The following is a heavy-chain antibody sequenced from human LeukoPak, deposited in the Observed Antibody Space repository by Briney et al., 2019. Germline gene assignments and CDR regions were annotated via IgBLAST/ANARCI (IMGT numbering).Heavy chain of an antibody. CDR2: IINSGRTT. CDR1: GFTFSSYD. V-gene: IGHV3-48*02. J-gene: IGHJ6*02. D-gene: IGHD5-18*01. CDR3: AADSSGANYGYNYYYYYGMDV. Sequence: GGSLRLSCAASGFTFSSYDMNWVRQAPGKGLEWVSSIINSGRTTYYADSVKGRFTISRDNAKNSLYLQMNSLRDEDTAVYYCAADSSGANYGYNYYYYYGMDVWGQGTTVTVSS.